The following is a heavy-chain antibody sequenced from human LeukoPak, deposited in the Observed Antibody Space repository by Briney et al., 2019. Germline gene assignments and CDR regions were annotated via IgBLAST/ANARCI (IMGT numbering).Heavy chain of an antibody. V-gene: IGHV4-59*01. D-gene: IGHD7-27*01. CDR1: GGSMSNNY. CDR2: IHSSGTT. J-gene: IGHJ4*02. Sequence: SETLSLTCTVSGGSMSNNYWSWVRQPPGKGLEWVGDIHSSGTTNYDPSLKSRVSISIDLSKNQFFLQLSPATTADTAMYFCARVLGWQPHHGFLDSWGQGILVTVSS. CDR3: ARVLGWQPHHGFLDS.